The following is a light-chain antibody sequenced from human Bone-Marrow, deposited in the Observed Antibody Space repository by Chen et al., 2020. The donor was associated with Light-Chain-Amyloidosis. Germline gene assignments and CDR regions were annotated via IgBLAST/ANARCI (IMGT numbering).Light chain of an antibody. CDR3: QSYQGSSQGV. J-gene: IGLJ3*02. CDR2: EDD. Sequence: NFMLTQPHSVSEFPGKTVIISCTSCSGSIATNYVQWYQQRPGSSPTTVIYEDDQRPSGVPDRFSGSIDRSSNSASLTISGLKTEDEADYYCQSYQGSSQGVFGGGTKLTVL. CDR1: SGSIATNY. V-gene: IGLV6-57*01.